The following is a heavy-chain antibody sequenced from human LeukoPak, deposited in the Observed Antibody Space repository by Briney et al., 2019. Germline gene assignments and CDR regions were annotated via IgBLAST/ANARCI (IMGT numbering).Heavy chain of an antibody. V-gene: IGHV4-34*01. CDR3: ARQSYSRYYLDY. CDR2: IYYTGST. D-gene: IGHD2-15*01. Sequence: SETLSLTCAVYGGSFSGYYWSWIRQPPGKGLEWIGTIYYTGSTFYNPSLKSRVTISVDTSNSQFSLKLSSVTAADTAVFYCARQSYSRYYLDYWGQGTLVTVSS. CDR1: GGSFSGYY. J-gene: IGHJ4*02.